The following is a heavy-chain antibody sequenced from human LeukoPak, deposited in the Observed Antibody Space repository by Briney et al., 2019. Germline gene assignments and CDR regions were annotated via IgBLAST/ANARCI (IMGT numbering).Heavy chain of an antibody. J-gene: IGHJ4*02. CDR2: FDPEDGET. Sequence: ASVKVSCKVSGYTLTELSMHWVRQAPGKGLEWMGGFDPEDGETIYAQKFQGRVTMTEDTSTDTAYMELSSLRSEDTAVYYCATGLYYYGSGSWQWLATTDYWGQGTLVTVSS. D-gene: IGHD3-10*01. CDR1: GYTLTELS. V-gene: IGHV1-24*01. CDR3: ATGLYYYGSGSWQWLATTDY.